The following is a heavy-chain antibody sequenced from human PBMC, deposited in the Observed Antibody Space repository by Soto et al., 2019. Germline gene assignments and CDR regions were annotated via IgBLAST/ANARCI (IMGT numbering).Heavy chain of an antibody. Sequence: PSETLSLTCTFSGGSISSYYWSWIRQPPGKGLEWIGYIYYSGSTNYNPSLKSRVTISVDTSKNQFSLKLSSVTAADTAVYYCARGGRSSSWPYYYYGMDVWGQGTTVTVSS. V-gene: IGHV4-59*01. D-gene: IGHD6-13*01. J-gene: IGHJ6*02. CDR1: GGSISSYY. CDR2: IYYSGST. CDR3: ARGGRSSSWPYYYYGMDV.